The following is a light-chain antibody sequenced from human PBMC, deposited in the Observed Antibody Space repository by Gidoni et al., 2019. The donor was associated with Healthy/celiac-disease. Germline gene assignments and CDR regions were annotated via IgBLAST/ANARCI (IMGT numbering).Light chain of an antibody. J-gene: IGKJ2*01. CDR2: DAS. V-gene: IGKV3-11*01. Sequence: EIVLTQSPATLSLSPGERATLSCRASQSVSSYLAWYQQKPGQAPRLLIYDASNRATGIPARCSGSGSWTDFTLTISSLEPEDFAVYYCQQRSNWPMYTFGQGTKLEIK. CDR3: QQRSNWPMYT. CDR1: QSVSSY.